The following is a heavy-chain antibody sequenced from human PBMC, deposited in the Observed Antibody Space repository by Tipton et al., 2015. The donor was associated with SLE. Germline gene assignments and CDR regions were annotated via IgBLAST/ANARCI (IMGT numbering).Heavy chain of an antibody. V-gene: IGHV4-39*01. D-gene: IGHD5-18*01. CDR2: TYYGGTT. J-gene: IGHJ6*02. CDR3: ARKDTPMVWGDYYYGMDV. Sequence: TLSLTCSVSGDSISSSKNYWVWIRQPPGKGLEWIGSTYYGGTTYDTPSLRSRVSISLDTSKNQFSLRLTSVTAADTAVYYCARKDTPMVWGDYYYGMDVWGQGTTVTASS. CDR1: GDSISSSKNY.